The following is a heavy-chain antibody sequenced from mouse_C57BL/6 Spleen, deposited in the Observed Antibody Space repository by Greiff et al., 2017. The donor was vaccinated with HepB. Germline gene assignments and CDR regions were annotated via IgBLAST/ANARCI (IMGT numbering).Heavy chain of an antibody. Sequence: VKVVESGAELVKPGASVKISCKASGYAFSSYWMNWVKQRPGKGLEWIGQIYPGDGDTNYNGKFKGKATLTADKSSSTAYMQLSSLTSEDSAVYFCARTAQATFDYWGQGTTLTVSS. CDR2: IYPGDGDT. CDR3: ARTAQATFDY. D-gene: IGHD3-2*02. V-gene: IGHV1-80*01. CDR1: GYAFSSYW. J-gene: IGHJ2*01.